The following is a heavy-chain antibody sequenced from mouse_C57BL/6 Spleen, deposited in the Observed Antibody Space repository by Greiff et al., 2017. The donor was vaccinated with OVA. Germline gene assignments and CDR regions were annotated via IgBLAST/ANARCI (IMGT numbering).Heavy chain of an antibody. CDR2: IFPGSGST. J-gene: IGHJ4*01. V-gene: IGHV1-56*01. CDR1: GYTFTSYW. Sequence: QVQLKQSGPELVRPGASVKISCKAPGYTFTSYWMQWVRQRPGQGLEWIGEIFPGSGSTYYNEKFKGKATLTVDTSSSTAYMQLSSLTSEDSAVYFCARRGDYWGQGTSVTVSS. CDR3: ARRGDY.